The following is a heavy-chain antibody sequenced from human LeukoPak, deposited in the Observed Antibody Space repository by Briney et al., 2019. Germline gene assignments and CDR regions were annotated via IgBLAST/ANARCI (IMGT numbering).Heavy chain of an antibody. Sequence: GASVKVSCKASGYTFTSYGISWVRQAPGQGLEWMGWISAYNGNTNYAQKLQGRVTMTTDTSTSTAYMELRSLRSDDTAVYYCARVRTYYYGSGSLPEGNWFDPWGQGTLVTVSS. CDR2: ISAYNGNT. CDR3: ARVRTYYYGSGSLPEGNWFDP. D-gene: IGHD3-10*01. CDR1: GYTFTSYG. J-gene: IGHJ5*02. V-gene: IGHV1-18*01.